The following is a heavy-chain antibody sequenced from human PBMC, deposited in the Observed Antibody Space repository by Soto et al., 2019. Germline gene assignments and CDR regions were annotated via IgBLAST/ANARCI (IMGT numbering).Heavy chain of an antibody. Sequence: SENLSLTCTVSGCSISSYYWSWIQQPPGKGLEWIGYIYYSGSTNYNPSLKSRVTISVDTSKNQFSLKLSSVTAADTAVYYCASWHGDYFDYWGQGTLVTVSS. CDR3: ASWHGDYFDY. CDR1: GCSISSYY. V-gene: IGHV4-59*08. J-gene: IGHJ4*02. D-gene: IGHD4-17*01. CDR2: IYYSGST.